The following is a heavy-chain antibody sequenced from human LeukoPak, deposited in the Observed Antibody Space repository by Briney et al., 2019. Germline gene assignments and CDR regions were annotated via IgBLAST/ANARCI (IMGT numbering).Heavy chain of an antibody. CDR1: GXSMTGYY. Sequence: PPETLSLTCTVSGXSMTGYYGSWIRQPAGKGLDWIGRIYTSGDTNYNPSLKSRVTMSVDTSKNQFSLKLTSVTAADTAVYYCARSISWYSYLDYWGQGTLVTVSS. D-gene: IGHD6-13*01. J-gene: IGHJ4*02. V-gene: IGHV4-4*07. CDR2: IYTSGDT. CDR3: ARSISWYSYLDY.